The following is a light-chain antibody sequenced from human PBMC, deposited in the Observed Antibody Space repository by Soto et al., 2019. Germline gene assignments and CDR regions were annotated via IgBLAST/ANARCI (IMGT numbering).Light chain of an antibody. V-gene: IGLV1-40*01. J-gene: IGLJ2*01. Sequence: QSVLTQPPSVSGAPGQRVTISCTGSSSNIGAGYDVHWYQQLPGTAPKLLIYGNSNRPSGVPDRFSGSKSGTSASLAITGLQAEDEADDYCQSYDSSLSGLGVFGGGTKVTVL. CDR1: SSNIGAGYD. CDR3: QSYDSSLSGLGV. CDR2: GNS.